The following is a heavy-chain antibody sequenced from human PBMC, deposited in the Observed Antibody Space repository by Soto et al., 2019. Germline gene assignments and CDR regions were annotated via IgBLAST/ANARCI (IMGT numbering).Heavy chain of an antibody. J-gene: IGHJ5*02. D-gene: IGHD3-3*01. V-gene: IGHV4-4*07. CDR2: IYTSGST. CDR3: ARVPYDFWSGYYFAWFDP. Sequence: PSETLSLTYTVSGGSISSYYWSWIRQHAGKGLEWIGRIYTSGSTNYNPSLKSRVTISVDRSKNQFSLKLSSVTAADTAVYYCARVPYDFWSGYYFAWFDPWGQGTLVTVSS. CDR1: GGSISSYY.